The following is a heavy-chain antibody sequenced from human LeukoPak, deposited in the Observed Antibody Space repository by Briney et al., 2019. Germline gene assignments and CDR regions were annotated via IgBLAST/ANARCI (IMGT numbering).Heavy chain of an antibody. Sequence: SETLSLTCTVSGASISSYYWSWIRQPPGKGLEWIGYIYYSGSTRYNPSLKSRVTLSVDTSKNQFSLKLSSVTAADTAVYYCARVGILRFPSNWFDPWGQGTLVTVSS. CDR2: IYYSGST. D-gene: IGHD3-3*01. CDR3: ARVGILRFPSNWFDP. J-gene: IGHJ5*02. CDR1: GASISSYY. V-gene: IGHV4-59*01.